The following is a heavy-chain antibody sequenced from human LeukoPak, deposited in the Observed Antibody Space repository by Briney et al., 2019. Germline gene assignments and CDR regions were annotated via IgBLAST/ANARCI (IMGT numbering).Heavy chain of an antibody. CDR1: GGSISSYY. CDR3: ARGSGSYRNRFDP. J-gene: IGHJ5*02. CDR2: IFYSGTT. D-gene: IGHD1-26*01. Sequence: SETLSLTCTVSGGSISSYYWTWIWQSPGKGLHWIGNIFYSGTTNYNPSLKSRVTISTDTSKNQFSLKLTSVTAADTAVYYCARGSGSYRNRFDPWGQGTLVTVSS. V-gene: IGHV4-59*01.